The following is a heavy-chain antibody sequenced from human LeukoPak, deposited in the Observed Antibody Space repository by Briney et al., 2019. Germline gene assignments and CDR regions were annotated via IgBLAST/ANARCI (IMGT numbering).Heavy chain of an antibody. D-gene: IGHD6-13*01. CDR1: AGTFSSYA. J-gene: IGHJ6*02. CDR3: ARDPPTPGYSSSWRDYYCYGMDV. V-gene: IGHV1-69*04. CDR2: IIPIFRIA. Sequence: SVKVCCKGSAGTFSSYAISWMRQAPAQGLEWMGRIIPIFRIASYAQKFQGRVTITADKSTSTAYMELSSLRSEDTAVYYCARDPPTPGYSSSWRDYYCYGMDVWGQGTTVTVSS.